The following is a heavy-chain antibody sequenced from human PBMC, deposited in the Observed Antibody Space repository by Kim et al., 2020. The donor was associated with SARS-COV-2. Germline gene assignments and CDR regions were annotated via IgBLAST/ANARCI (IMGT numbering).Heavy chain of an antibody. V-gene: IGHV3-72*01. CDR1: GFTFSPHY. J-gene: IGHJ4*02. CDR3: VRVSAAAEDLYYFDF. D-gene: IGHD6-25*01. CDR2: VRDKGMSYTT. Sequence: GGSLRLSCAASGFTFSPHYMDWVRQAPGKGLEWVGRVRDKGMSYTTRYATSVKGRFTISRDDSVNAVYLQMTGLETDDTAVYYCVRVSAAAEDLYYFDFWGQGTLVTVSS.